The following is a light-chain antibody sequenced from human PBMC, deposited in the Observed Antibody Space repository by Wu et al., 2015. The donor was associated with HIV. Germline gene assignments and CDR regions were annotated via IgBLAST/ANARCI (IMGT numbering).Light chain of an antibody. J-gene: IGKJ4*01. CDR2: AAS. CDR1: QVIGNY. CDR3: QKLNSAPLT. Sequence: DVQVTQSPSSLSASLGDRVTITCRASQVIGNYLAWYQQKPGKAPKLLIYAASTLQSGVPSRISGSRSGTDFTLTINSLQPEDVATHYCQKLNSAPLTFGGGTKVDIK. V-gene: IGKV1-27*01.